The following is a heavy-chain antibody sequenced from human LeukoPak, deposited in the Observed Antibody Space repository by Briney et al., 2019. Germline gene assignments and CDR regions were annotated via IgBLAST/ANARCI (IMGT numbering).Heavy chain of an antibody. CDR3: ASRSGSHPHYFDY. Sequence: ASVKVSCKASGYTFTSYGISWVRQAPGQGLEWMGWITADKGNTNYAQNFQGRVTMTTDTSTSTVYMELRSLRSDDTAVYYCASRSGSHPHYFDYWGQGTLVTVSS. D-gene: IGHD1-26*01. V-gene: IGHV1-18*01. CDR1: GYTFTSYG. CDR2: ITADKGNT. J-gene: IGHJ4*02.